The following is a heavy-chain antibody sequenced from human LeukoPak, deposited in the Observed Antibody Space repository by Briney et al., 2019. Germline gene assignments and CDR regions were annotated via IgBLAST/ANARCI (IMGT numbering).Heavy chain of an antibody. CDR2: VSYDGAFT. D-gene: IGHD5-18*01. CDR1: GFIFTDYA. V-gene: IGHV3-30-3*01. J-gene: IGHJ5*01. Sequence: GGSLRLSCAASGFIFTDYAMHWVRQAPGKGVEWVATVSYDGAFTEYPDSVKGRFTISRESSKTAVYLQIQSLRLEDTALYYCVRVTALQQMWLIYDSWGQGTPVTVSS. CDR3: VRVTALQQMWLIYDS.